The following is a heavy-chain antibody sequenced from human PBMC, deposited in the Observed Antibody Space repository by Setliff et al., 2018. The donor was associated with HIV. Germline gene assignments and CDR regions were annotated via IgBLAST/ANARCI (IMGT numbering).Heavy chain of an antibody. Sequence: GASVKVSCKASGYTFITYGISWVRQAPGQGLEWMGWISAYNGNTDYAQNLQGRVTMTTDTSTSTAYMELRSLRSDDTAVYYGARVPGDYGDNPIDFWGQGTLVTVSS. CDR2: ISAYNGNT. V-gene: IGHV1-18*01. D-gene: IGHD4-17*01. CDR3: ARVPGDYGDNPIDF. CDR1: GYTFITYG. J-gene: IGHJ4*02.